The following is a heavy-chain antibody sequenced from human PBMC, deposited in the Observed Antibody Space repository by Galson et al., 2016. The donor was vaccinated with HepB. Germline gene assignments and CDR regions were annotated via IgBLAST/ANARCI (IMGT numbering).Heavy chain of an antibody. CDR3: AKGGFANTFGTVLVALDH. CDR1: GFTFRSFV. D-gene: IGHD3-16*02. CDR2: ITGSGSSP. J-gene: IGHJ5*02. Sequence: SLRLSCAASGFTFRSFVMTWVRQAPGKGLEWVSAITGSGSSPYYADSVKGRFTISRDNSKNILYLEMNSLRGDDTAVYYCAKGGFANTFGTVLVALDHWGPGTLVAVS. V-gene: IGHV3-23*01.